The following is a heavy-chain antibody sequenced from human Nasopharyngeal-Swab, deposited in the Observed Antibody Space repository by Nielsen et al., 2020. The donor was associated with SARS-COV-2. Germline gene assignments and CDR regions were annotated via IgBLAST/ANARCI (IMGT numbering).Heavy chain of an antibody. CDR3: ARGHSRIIVVVPWRKGYFDY. V-gene: IGHV1-46*01. D-gene: IGHD2-2*01. J-gene: IGHJ4*02. CDR1: GYTFTSYY. Sequence: ASVKVSCKASGYTFTSYYMHWVRQAPGQGLEWMGIINPSGGSTNYAQKFQGRVTMTRDTSTSTVYMELSSLRSEDTAVYYCARGHSRIIVVVPWRKGYFDYWGQGTLVTVSS. CDR2: INPSGGST.